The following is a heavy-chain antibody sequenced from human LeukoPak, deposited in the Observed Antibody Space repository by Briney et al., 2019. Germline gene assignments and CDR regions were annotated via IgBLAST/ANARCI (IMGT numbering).Heavy chain of an antibody. D-gene: IGHD3-16*01. J-gene: IGHJ4*02. CDR3: AKDIWGRRGPTYPGGLYF. V-gene: IGHV3-9*01. CDR1: GFTFDDCA. CDR2: ISWNSGSI. Sequence: PGGSLRLSCAASGFTFDDCAMHWVRQAPGKGLEWVAGISWNSGSIGYADSVKGRFTISRDDARNSLFLQMNSLRPEDTALYYCAKDIWGRRGPTYPGGLYFLGRGTPVTGSS.